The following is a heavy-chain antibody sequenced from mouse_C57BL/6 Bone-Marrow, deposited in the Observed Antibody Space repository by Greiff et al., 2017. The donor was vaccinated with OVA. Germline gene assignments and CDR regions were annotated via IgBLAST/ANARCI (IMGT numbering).Heavy chain of an antibody. J-gene: IGHJ2*01. CDR1: GYTFTDYY. V-gene: IGHV1-19*01. CDR3: ARVGRGYFDY. Sequence: VQLQQSGPVLVKPGASVKMSCKASGYTFTDYYMNWVKQSHGKSLEWIGVINPYNGGTSYNQKFKGKATLTVDKSSSTAYMELNSLTSEDPAVYYCARVGRGYFDYWGQGTTLTVSS. CDR2: INPYNGGT.